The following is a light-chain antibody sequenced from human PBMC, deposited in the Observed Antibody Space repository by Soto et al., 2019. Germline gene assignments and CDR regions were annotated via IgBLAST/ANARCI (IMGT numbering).Light chain of an antibody. Sequence: EVVLTQSPGTLSLSPGEGATLSCRSSQDVGTNYLAWYQQKPGQAPRFLIFGASSRASGVPGRFSGSGSGTDFTLIISRLEPEDSAVYYCQQFINSPYMYIFGQGTKLEI. V-gene: IGKV3-20*01. CDR3: QQFINSPYMYI. CDR1: QDVGTNY. CDR2: GAS. J-gene: IGKJ2*01.